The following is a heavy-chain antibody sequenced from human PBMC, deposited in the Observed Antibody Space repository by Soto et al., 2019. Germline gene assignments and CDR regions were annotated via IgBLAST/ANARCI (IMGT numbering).Heavy chain of an antibody. D-gene: IGHD2-15*01. CDR2: IYYSGST. CDR3: ARLSFCSGGSCYRGYMDV. Sequence: SETLSLTCTVSGGSISSSSYYWGWIRQPPGKGLEWIGSIYYSGSTYYNPSLKSRVTISVDTSKNQFSLKLSSVTAADTAVYYSARLSFCSGGSCYRGYMDVWGKGTTVIVSS. J-gene: IGHJ6*03. V-gene: IGHV4-39*01. CDR1: GGSISSSSYY.